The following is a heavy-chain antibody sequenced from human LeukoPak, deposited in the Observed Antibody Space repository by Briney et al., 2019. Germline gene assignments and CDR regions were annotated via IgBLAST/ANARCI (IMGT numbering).Heavy chain of an antibody. CDR2: INPNSGGT. CDR3: ATLYGSGSYGFDP. Sequence: ASVKVSCKASGYTFTGYYMHWVRQAPGQGLEWMGWINPNSGGTNYAQKFQGRVTMTRDTSISTAYMELSRLRSDDTAVYYCATLYGSGSYGFDPWGPGTLVTVSS. D-gene: IGHD3-10*01. J-gene: IGHJ5*02. CDR1: GYTFTGYY. V-gene: IGHV1-2*02.